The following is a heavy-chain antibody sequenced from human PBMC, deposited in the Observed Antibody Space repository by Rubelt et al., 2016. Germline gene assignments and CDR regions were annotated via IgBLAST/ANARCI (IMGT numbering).Heavy chain of an antibody. CDR3: AKDRERSMVVSILAGY. CDR2: IWGNSART. D-gene: IGHD3-10*01. Sequence: GKGLEWVSSIWGNSARTYYADSVKGRFTISRDNAKNSLYLQMNSLRAEDTAVYYCAKDRERSMVVSILAGYWGQGTLVTVSS. J-gene: IGHJ4*02. V-gene: IGHV3-23*01.